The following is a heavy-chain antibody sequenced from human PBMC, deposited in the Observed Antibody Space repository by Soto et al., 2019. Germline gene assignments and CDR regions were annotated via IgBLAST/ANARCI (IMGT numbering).Heavy chain of an antibody. Sequence: EVQLVETGGGLIQPGGSLRLSCAASGFTVSNNYMSWVRQAPGKGLEWVSVIYSGGSTYYADSVKGRCTISRDNSKNTLYLQMNSLRAEDTAVYYCARVMVAILSWFDPWGQGTLVTVSS. CDR2: IYSGGST. V-gene: IGHV3-53*02. CDR3: ARVMVAILSWFDP. J-gene: IGHJ5*02. CDR1: GFTVSNNY. D-gene: IGHD2-21*01.